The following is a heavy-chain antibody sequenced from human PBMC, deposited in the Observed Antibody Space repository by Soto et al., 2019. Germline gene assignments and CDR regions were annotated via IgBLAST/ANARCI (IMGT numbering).Heavy chain of an antibody. V-gene: IGHV4-39*01. CDR2: IYYSGST. CDR1: GGSISSSSYY. J-gene: IGHJ5*02. D-gene: IGHD2-15*01. CDR3: VAVVAAPYGNWFDP. Sequence: SETLSLTCTVSGGSISSSSYYWGWIRQPPGKGLEWIGSIYYSGSTYYNPSLKSRVTISVDTSKNQFSLKLSSVTAADTAVYYCVAVVAAPYGNWFDPWGQGTLVTVSS.